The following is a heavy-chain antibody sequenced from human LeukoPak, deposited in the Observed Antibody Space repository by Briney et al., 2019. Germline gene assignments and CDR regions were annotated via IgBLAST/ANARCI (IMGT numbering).Heavy chain of an antibody. D-gene: IGHD6-13*01. CDR1: GYSFTSYD. Sequence: ASVKVSCKASGYSFTSYDINWVRQAPGQGLEWMGWINVYKGNTNYAEKLQGRVTMTTDTSTSTAYMELRSPRSDDTAVYYCARGSREGYTSSWYAGEYFQHWGQGTLVTVSS. V-gene: IGHV1-18*01. CDR2: INVYKGNT. CDR3: ARGSREGYTSSWYAGEYFQH. J-gene: IGHJ1*01.